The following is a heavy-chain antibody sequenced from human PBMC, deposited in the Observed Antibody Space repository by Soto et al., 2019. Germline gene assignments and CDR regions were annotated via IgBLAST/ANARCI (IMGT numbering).Heavy chain of an antibody. CDR2: IKQDGSEK. Sequence: PGGSLRLSCAASGFTFSSYWMSWVRQAPGKGLEWVANIKQDGSEKYYVDSVKGRFTISRDNAKNSLYLQMNSLRAEDTAVYYCARDEGILWFGETPPWYYYMDVWGKGTTVTVSS. CDR3: ARDEGILWFGETPPWYYYMDV. CDR1: GFTFSSYW. J-gene: IGHJ6*03. D-gene: IGHD3-10*01. V-gene: IGHV3-7*01.